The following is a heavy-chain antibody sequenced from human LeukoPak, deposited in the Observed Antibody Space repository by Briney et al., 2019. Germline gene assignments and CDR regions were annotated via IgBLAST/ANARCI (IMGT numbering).Heavy chain of an antibody. D-gene: IGHD3-22*01. CDR3: ARESKSYDGSGFYHDC. J-gene: IGHJ4*02. CDR1: GGSVSSYF. CDR2: IYTSGSA. Sequence: SETLSLTCTVSGGSVSSYFWSWIRQPAGKGLEWIGRIYTSGSADYNPSLRSRVTMSVDTSRNQFSLKLTSVTAADTAVYYCARESKSYDGSGFYHDCWGQGTLVAVSS. V-gene: IGHV4-4*07.